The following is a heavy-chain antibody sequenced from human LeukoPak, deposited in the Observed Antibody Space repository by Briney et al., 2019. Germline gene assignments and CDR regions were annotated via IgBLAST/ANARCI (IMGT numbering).Heavy chain of an antibody. J-gene: IGHJ4*02. V-gene: IGHV4-61*01. CDR2: IYYSGST. CDR1: GGSVSSGSYY. CDR3: ARVLVERGWFGEFLYYFDY. D-gene: IGHD3-10*01. Sequence: SETLSLTCTVSGGSVSSGSYYWSWIRQPPGKGLEWIGYIYYSGSTNYNPSLKSRVTISVDTSKNQFSLKLSSVTAADTAVYYCARVLVERGWFGEFLYYFDYWGQGTLVTVSS.